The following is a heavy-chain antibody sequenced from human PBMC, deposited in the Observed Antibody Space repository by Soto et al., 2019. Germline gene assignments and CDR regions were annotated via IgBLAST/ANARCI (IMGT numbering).Heavy chain of an antibody. V-gene: IGHV3-7*01. D-gene: IGHD3-16*02. CDR3: AIYDRYSGPFDD. CDR2: VSSDGRDK. Sequence: EVQLEESGGGLVQPGGSLRLSCAASGISFSSYWMSWVRQAPGKGPEWVAIVSSDGRDKTYADAVKGRFTISRDNAENSLFLQMNSMRADDTAVYYCAIYDRYSGPFDDWGQGALVTVSS. CDR1: GISFSSYW. J-gene: IGHJ4*02.